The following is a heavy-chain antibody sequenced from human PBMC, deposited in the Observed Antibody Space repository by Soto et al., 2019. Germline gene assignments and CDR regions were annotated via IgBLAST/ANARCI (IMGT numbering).Heavy chain of an antibody. D-gene: IGHD4-4*01. CDR1: GGSVSSSSSF. J-gene: IGHJ6*02. V-gene: IGHV4-39*01. CDR2: IYYSWTT. Sequence: ETLSLTCTVFGGSVSSSSSFWVWIRQSPGKGLELICSIYYSWTTYYNPSLKSRVTLSVDTSKSQFSLKMSSVTAADTAVYFCARQPATSVTWFYGLDVGGQWTTVTVSS. CDR3: ARQPATSVTWFYGLDV.